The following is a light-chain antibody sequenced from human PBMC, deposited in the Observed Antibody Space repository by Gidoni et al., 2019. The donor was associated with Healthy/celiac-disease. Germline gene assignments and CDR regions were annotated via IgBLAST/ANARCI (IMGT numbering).Light chain of an antibody. CDR1: SSDVGSYNL. J-gene: IGLJ2*01. V-gene: IGLV2-23*02. CDR3: CSYAGSSTFDVV. Sequence: QSALTQPASVSGSPGQSITISCTGTSSDVGSYNLVSWYQQHPGNAPKLMIYEVSKRPSGVSNRFSGSKSGNTASLTISGLQAEYEADYYCCSYAGSSTFDVVFGGGTKLTVL. CDR2: EVS.